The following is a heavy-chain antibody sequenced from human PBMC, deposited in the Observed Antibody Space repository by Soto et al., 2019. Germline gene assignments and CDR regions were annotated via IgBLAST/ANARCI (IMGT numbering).Heavy chain of an antibody. Sequence: GGSLRLSCAASGFTFSSYGMHWVRQAPGKGLEWVAVIWYDGSNKYYADSVKGRFTISRDNSKNTLYLQMNSLRAEDTAVYYCASAMVRGVDRGYWGQGTLVTVSS. CDR2: IWYDGSNK. CDR1: GFTFSSYG. J-gene: IGHJ4*02. D-gene: IGHD3-10*01. CDR3: ASAMVRGVDRGY. V-gene: IGHV3-33*01.